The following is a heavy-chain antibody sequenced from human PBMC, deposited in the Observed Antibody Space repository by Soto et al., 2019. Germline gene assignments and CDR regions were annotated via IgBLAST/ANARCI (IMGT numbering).Heavy chain of an antibody. CDR1: GFTVSNNY. CDR3: GPHPGGGGY. CDR2: IYSGGYT. V-gene: IGHV3-53*01. D-gene: IGHD3-10*01. Sequence: EVQLVESGGGLIQPGGSLRLSCAVSGFTVSNNYMSWVRQAPGKGLEGVSVIYSGGYTAYGDSVKGRFTISRDNSKNKHYLKMNGRRAAAPAFFYGGPHPGGGGYWGQGTLVTVSS. J-gene: IGHJ4*02.